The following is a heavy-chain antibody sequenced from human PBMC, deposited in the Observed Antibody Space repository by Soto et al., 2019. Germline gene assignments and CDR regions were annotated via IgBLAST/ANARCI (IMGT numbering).Heavy chain of an antibody. CDR3: ARGGSSWSAEYYQH. V-gene: IGHV1-18*01. Sequence: QVRLVQSGAEVKKPGASVKVSCKASGYIFTNYGISWVRQAPGQGPEWMGWISGYNGNTKYAQTVQGRVTMTKDTSTSTAYMELRSLRSDDTAVYYCARGGSSWSAEYYQHWGQGTLVVVSS. CDR1: GYIFTNYG. D-gene: IGHD6-13*01. CDR2: ISGYNGNT. J-gene: IGHJ1*01.